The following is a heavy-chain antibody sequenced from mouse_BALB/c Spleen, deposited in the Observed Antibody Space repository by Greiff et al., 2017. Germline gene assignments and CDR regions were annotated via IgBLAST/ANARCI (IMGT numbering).Heavy chain of an antibody. CDR1: GFTFSSYA. CDR3: ARRSITTVVATRYFDV. Sequence: EVQLVESGGGLVKPGGSLKLSCAASGFTFSSYAMSWVRQTPEKRLAWVATISSGGSYTYYPDSVKGRFTLSRDNAKNTLYLQMSSLRSEDTAMYYCARRSITTVVATRYFDVWGAGTTVTVSS. V-gene: IGHV5-9-3*01. D-gene: IGHD1-1*01. J-gene: IGHJ1*01. CDR2: ISSGGSYT.